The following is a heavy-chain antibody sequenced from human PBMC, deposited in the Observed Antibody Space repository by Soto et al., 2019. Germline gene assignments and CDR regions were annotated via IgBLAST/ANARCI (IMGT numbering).Heavy chain of an antibody. V-gene: IGHV5-51*01. J-gene: IGHJ5*02. Sequence: PGESLKISCKGSGYSFTSYWIGWVRQMPGKGLEWMGIIYPGDSDTRYSPSFQGQVTISADKSISTAYLQWSSLKASDTAMYYCARLPLVIPTYYYDSSGYPPPMVGFDPWCLGTLVTVSS. CDR1: GYSFTSYW. D-gene: IGHD3-22*01. CDR3: ARLPLVIPTYYYDSSGYPPPMVGFDP. CDR2: IYPGDSDT.